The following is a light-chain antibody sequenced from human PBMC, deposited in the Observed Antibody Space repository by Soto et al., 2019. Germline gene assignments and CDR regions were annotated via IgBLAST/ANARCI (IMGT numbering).Light chain of an antibody. CDR3: LQYDNALDT. CDR1: QGINSNY. Sequence: EIVLTQSPGTLSLSPGERATLSCRASQGINSNYLAWYQQKPGQPPRLLIYGASTRATGIPDRFSGSGSGTDLTLTISRLEPEYFAVFYCLQYDNALDTFGQGTKLEIK. J-gene: IGKJ2*01. V-gene: IGKV3-20*01. CDR2: GAS.